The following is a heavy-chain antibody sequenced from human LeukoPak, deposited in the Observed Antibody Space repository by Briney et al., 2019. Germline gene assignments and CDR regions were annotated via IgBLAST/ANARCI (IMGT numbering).Heavy chain of an antibody. V-gene: IGHV3-21*01. Sequence: PRGSLRLSCAASGFTFSSYSVNWVRQAPGKGLEWVSSISSSSRYIYYADSVKGRFTISRDNAKNSLYLQMNSLRAEDTAVYYCARDIVVVVAATLDAFDIWGQGTMVTVSS. CDR1: GFTFSSYS. J-gene: IGHJ3*02. D-gene: IGHD2-15*01. CDR3: ARDIVVVVAATLDAFDI. CDR2: ISSSSRYI.